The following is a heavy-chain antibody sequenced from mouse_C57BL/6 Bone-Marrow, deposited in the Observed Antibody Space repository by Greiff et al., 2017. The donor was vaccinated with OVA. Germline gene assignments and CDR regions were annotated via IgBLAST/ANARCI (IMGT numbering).Heavy chain of an antibody. Sequence: QVQLQESGPGLVQPSQSLSITCTVSGFSLTSYGVHWVRQSPGKGLEWLGVIWRGGSTDYNAAFMSRLSITKDNSKSQVFFKMNSLQADDTAIYYCAKNGLYGNYLSWFAYWGQGTLVTVSA. V-gene: IGHV2-5*01. D-gene: IGHD2-1*01. J-gene: IGHJ3*01. CDR1: GFSLTSYG. CDR3: AKNGLYGNYLSWFAY. CDR2: IWRGGST.